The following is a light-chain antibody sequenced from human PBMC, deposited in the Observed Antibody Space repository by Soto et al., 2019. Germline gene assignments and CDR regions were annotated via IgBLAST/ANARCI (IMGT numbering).Light chain of an antibody. CDR1: SSDVGGYNY. V-gene: IGLV2-14*01. CDR3: ISYTSSSTLV. J-gene: IGLJ1*01. Sequence: QSALTQPASVSGSPGQSITISCTGTSSDVGGYNYVSWYQQHPGKAPKLMIYEVSNRPSGVSNRFSGSKSGNTASLTISGLQAEDEADYYCISYTSSSTLVFGPGTKLTVL. CDR2: EVS.